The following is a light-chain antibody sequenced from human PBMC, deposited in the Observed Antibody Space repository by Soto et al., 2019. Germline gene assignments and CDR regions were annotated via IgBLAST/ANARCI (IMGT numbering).Light chain of an antibody. CDR1: SGHSIYT. V-gene: IGLV4-69*01. J-gene: IGLJ3*02. CDR3: QTWGTGIWL. CDR2: VNSDGSH. Sequence: QLVLTQSPSASASLGASVKLTCTLSSGHSIYTIAWHQQQSQKGPRYLMKVNSDGSHTRGDGIPDRFSGSSSGAERYLTISSLQSEDEDDYYCQTWGTGIWLFGGGTKLTVL.